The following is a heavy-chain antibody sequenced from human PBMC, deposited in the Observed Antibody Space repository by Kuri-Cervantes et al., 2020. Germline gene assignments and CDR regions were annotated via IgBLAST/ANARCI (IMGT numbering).Heavy chain of an antibody. V-gene: IGHV4-34*01. CDR1: GGSFSDYY. J-gene: IGHJ5*02. Sequence: SETLSLTCAVYGGSFSDYYWSWIRQPPGKGLEWIGEINHSGSTNYNPSLKSRVTISVDTSKNQFSLKLTSVTAADTAVYFCARDAAFDGSVRFDPWGQGTLVTVSS. CDR3: ARDAAFDGSVRFDP. CDR2: INHSGST. D-gene: IGHD3-22*01.